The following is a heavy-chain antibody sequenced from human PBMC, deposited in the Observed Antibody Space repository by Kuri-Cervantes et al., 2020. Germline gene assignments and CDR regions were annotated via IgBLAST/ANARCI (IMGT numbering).Heavy chain of an antibody. V-gene: IGHV4-61*01. D-gene: IGHD3-10*01. CDR2: IYYSGST. Sequence: SETLSLTCTVSGGSVSSGSYYWSWIRQPPGKGLEWIGYIYYSGSTNYNPSLKSRVTISVDTSKNQFSLKLTSVTAADTAIYYCARGPQFTVRGIRVRRVTNWFDPWGQGSLVTVSS. J-gene: IGHJ5*02. CDR3: ARGPQFTVRGIRVRRVTNWFDP. CDR1: GGSVSSGSYY.